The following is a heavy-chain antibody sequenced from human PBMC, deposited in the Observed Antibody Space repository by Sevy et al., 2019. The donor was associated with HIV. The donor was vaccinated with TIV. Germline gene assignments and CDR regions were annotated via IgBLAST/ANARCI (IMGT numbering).Heavy chain of an antibody. CDR3: ARHGEAYYYDSSGYYGY. Sequence: GSLRLSCTVSGGSISSSSYYWGWIRQPPGKGLEWIGSIYYSGSTYYNPSLKSRVTISVDTSKNQFSLKLSSVTAAETAVYYCARHGEAYYYDSSGYYGYWGQGTLVTVSS. V-gene: IGHV4-39*01. J-gene: IGHJ4*02. CDR1: GGSISSSSYY. D-gene: IGHD3-22*01. CDR2: IYYSGST.